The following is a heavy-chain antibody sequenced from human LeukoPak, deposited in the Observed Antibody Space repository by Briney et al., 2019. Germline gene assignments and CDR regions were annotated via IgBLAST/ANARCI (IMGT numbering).Heavy chain of an antibody. J-gene: IGHJ4*02. D-gene: IGHD4-23*01. CDR1: GFTFSSYS. CDR2: ISSSSSYI. Sequence: GGSLRLSCAASGFTFSSYSMNWVGQAPGKGVEGVSSISSSSSYIYYADSVKGRFTISRDNAKNSLYLQMNSLRAEDTAVYYCARGGPTTVVTPFDYWGQGTLVTVSS. V-gene: IGHV3-21*01. CDR3: ARGGPTTVVTPFDY.